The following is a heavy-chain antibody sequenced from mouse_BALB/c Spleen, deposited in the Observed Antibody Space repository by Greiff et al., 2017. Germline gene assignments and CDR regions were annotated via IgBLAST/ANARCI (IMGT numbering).Heavy chain of an antibody. CDR2: IYPGDGDT. CDR1: GYTFTSYW. Sequence: QVQLKQSGAELARPGASVKLSCKASGYTFTSYWMQWVKQRPGQGLEWIGAIYPGDGDTRYTQKFKGKATLTADKSSSTAYMQLSSLASEDSAVYYCARGLRYLFDYWGQGTTLTVSS. CDR3: ARGLRYLFDY. J-gene: IGHJ2*01. V-gene: IGHV1-87*01. D-gene: IGHD1-1*01.